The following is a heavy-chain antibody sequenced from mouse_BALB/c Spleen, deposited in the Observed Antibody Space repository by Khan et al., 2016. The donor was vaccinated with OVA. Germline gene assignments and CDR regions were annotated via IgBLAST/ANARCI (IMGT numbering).Heavy chain of an antibody. J-gene: IGHJ2*01. CDR1: GYTFVNYW. CDR3: ARGGRRGYFDY. Sequence: QVQLQQSGADLAQPGASVKMSCKASGYTFVNYWILWVHQRPGQGLEWIGYINPSIGSSANHPNFTDQATLTADTSSRPADMQLRSLTSVDAAVDYCARGGRRGYFDYWGQGSTRTVSS. CDR2: INPSIGSS. V-gene: IGHV1-7*01.